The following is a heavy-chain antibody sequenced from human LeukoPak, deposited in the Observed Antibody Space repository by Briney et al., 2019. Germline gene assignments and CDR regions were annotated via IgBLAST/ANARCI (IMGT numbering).Heavy chain of an antibody. CDR3: AREGLTGYDLFDY. D-gene: IGHD3-9*01. J-gene: IGHJ4*02. CDR1: VYMFSDYY. V-gene: IGHV1-2*02. CDR2: INLNSGGT. Sequence: ASVKVSCRASVYMFSDYYMHWVRQAPGQGLEWVGWINLNSGGTNYAQTFQGRVTMTRDTSIPTAYMELNGLSPDDTAVYYCAREGLTGYDLFDYWGQGTLLIVSS.